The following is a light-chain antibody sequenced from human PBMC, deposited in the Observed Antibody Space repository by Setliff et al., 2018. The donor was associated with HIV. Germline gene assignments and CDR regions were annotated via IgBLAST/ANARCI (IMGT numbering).Light chain of an antibody. V-gene: IGLV2-23*02. Sequence: QSALTQPASVSGSPGQSITLSCTGTSSDIGSYNLVSWYQQHPGKAPQLLIYEVNKRPSGVSNRFSGFKSGNTASLRISGLQADDETDYYCCSYVGINTIVFGGGTKVTVL. CDR3: CSYVGINTIV. CDR1: SSDIGSYNL. J-gene: IGLJ3*02. CDR2: EVN.